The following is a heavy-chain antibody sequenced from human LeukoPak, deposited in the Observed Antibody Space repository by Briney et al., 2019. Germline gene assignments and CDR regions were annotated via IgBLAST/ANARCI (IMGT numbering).Heavy chain of an antibody. V-gene: IGHV3-23*01. CDR3: AKEPSYCTNGVCYSRVFDR. CDR1: GFTFSSYA. Sequence: GGSLRLSCAASGFTFSSYAMSWVRQAPGKGLDWVSATSGSGDGTYYADSVKGRFTISRDNSKNTLYLQMSGLRAEDTAVYYCAKEPSYCTNGVCYSRVFDRWGQGTLVTVSS. D-gene: IGHD2-8*01. J-gene: IGHJ5*02. CDR2: TSGSGDGT.